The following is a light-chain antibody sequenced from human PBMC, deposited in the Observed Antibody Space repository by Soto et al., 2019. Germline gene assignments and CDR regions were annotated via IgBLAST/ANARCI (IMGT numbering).Light chain of an antibody. Sequence: QSALTQPASVSGSPGQSITISCTGTSSDVGNYNYVSWYQQHPGKAPKLLIYEVANRPSGVSNRFSASKSGNTASLTISGLQAEDGADYYCSSYTSSSTYVFGTGTKVTVL. CDR1: SSDVGNYNY. CDR2: EVA. V-gene: IGLV2-14*01. CDR3: SSYTSSSTYV. J-gene: IGLJ1*01.